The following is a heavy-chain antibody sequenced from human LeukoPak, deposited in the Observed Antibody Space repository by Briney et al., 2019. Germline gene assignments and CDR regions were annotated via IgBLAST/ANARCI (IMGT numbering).Heavy chain of an antibody. J-gene: IGHJ4*02. V-gene: IGHV4-30-2*01. CDR3: ARGIAAHNY. CDR1: GGSISSGGYY. D-gene: IGHD6-6*01. CDR2: IYHSGST. Sequence: PSQTLSLTCTVSGGSISSGGYYWSWIRQPPGKGLEWIGYIYHSGSTYYNPSLKSRVTISVDRSKNQFSLKLSSVTAADTAVYYCARGIAAHNYWGQGTLVTVSS.